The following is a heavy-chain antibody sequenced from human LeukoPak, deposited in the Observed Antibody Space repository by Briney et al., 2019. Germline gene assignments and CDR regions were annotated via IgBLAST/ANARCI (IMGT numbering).Heavy chain of an antibody. J-gene: IGHJ4*02. D-gene: IGHD1-26*01. CDR1: GYTFTDRY. V-gene: IGHV1-2*02. Sequence: GASVKVSFKASGYTFTDRYMHWGRQAPGQGLEWMGWMYPNSGGTNYAQKFQGRVTITRDTSISTAYTEVSRLTSDDTAVYYCARDNNGNSFEYWGQGTLVTVSS. CDR3: ARDNNGNSFEY. CDR2: MYPNSGGT.